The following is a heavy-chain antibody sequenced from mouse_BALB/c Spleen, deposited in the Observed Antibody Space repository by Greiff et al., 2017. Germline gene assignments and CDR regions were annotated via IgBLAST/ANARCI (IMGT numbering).Heavy chain of an antibody. CDR1: GYSFTDYI. J-gene: IGHJ4*01. CDR2: INPYYGST. Sequence: VQLQQTGPELVKPGASVKISCKASGYSFTDYIMLWVKQSHGKSLEWIGNINPYYGSTSYNLKFKGKATLTVDKSSSTAYMQLNSLTSEDSAVYYCARRGYGNYAMDYWGQGTSVTVSS. CDR3: ARRGYGNYAMDY. V-gene: IGHV1-39*01. D-gene: IGHD2-10*02.